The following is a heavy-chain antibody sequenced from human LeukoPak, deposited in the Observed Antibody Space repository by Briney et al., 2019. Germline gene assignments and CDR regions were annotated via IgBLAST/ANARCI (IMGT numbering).Heavy chain of an antibody. CDR1: GFIFNNYA. Sequence: RPGGSLRLSCAGSGFIFNNYAMHWVRQPPGKGLEWVSGISWNSGSIDYADSVKGRFTISRDNAKNSLYLQMNSLRVEDTAFYYCAKDNRRHYTSGPNPDPLHWGQGALVTVSS. CDR2: ISWNSGSI. V-gene: IGHV3-9*01. D-gene: IGHD6-19*01. J-gene: IGHJ4*02. CDR3: AKDNRRHYTSGPNPDPLH.